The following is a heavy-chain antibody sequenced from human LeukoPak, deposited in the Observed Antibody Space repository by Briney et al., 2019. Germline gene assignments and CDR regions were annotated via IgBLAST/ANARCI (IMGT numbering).Heavy chain of an antibody. CDR3: ARRAGAYSHPYDY. CDR1: GFTFSSYA. CDR2: ISGSGGST. V-gene: IGHV3-23*01. Sequence: GGSLRLSCAASGFTFSSYAMSWVRQAPGKGLECVSTISGSGGSTYYADSGKGRFTISRDNSKNTLYLQMNSLRAEDTAVYYCARRAGAYSHPYDYWGQGTLVTVSS. J-gene: IGHJ4*02. D-gene: IGHD4/OR15-4a*01.